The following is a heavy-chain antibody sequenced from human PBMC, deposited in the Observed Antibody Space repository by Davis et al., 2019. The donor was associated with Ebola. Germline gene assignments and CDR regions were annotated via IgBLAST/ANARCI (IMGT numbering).Heavy chain of an antibody. J-gene: IGHJ4*02. CDR2: IKQDGSEK. Sequence: PGGSLRLSCAASGFTFSSYWMSWVRQAPGKGLEWVANIKQDGSEKYYVDSVKCRFTISRDNAKNALYLQMNSLRAEDTAVYYCASSVYDILTGYYGYWGQGTLVTVSS. V-gene: IGHV3-7*03. D-gene: IGHD3-9*01. CDR3: ASSVYDILTGYYGY. CDR1: GFTFSSYW.